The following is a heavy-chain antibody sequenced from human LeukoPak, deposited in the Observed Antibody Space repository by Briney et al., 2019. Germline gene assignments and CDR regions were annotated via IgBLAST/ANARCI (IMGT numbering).Heavy chain of an antibody. CDR3: ARESKYSGYPFDY. CDR1: GFTFDDYA. CDR2: ISWNSGSI. Sequence: PGGSLRLSCAASGFTFDDYAMHWVRQAPGKGLEWVSGISWNSGSIGYADSVKGRFTISRDNAKNTLYLQMNSLRAEDTAVYYCARESKYSGYPFDYWGQGTLVTVSS. J-gene: IGHJ4*02. D-gene: IGHD5-12*01. V-gene: IGHV3-9*01.